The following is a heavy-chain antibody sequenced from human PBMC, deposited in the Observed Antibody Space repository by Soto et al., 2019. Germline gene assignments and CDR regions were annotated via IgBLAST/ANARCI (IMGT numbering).Heavy chain of an antibody. CDR2: SRNRVEGYTT. CDR1: GSTISDHF. V-gene: IGHV3-72*01. J-gene: IGHJ1*01. Sequence: EVQLVDSGGGFVKPGGSLRLSCAASGSTISDHFMDWVRQAPGKGLEWVGRSRNRVEGYTTEYAASVKGRFTISRDDSKNALYLEMSSLVNEDTAVYYCGAGATGMAPLQHGGQGTLVTVSS. D-gene: IGHD6-13*01. CDR3: GAGATGMAPLQH.